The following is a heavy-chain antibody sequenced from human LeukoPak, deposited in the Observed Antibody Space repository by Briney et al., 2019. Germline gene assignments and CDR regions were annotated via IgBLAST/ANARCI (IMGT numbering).Heavy chain of an antibody. V-gene: IGHV3-21*01. CDR3: ARAGGSIAAHIDY. D-gene: IGHD6-6*01. CDR2: ISSSSSYI. Sequence: KPGESLRLSCAASGFTFSSYSMNWVRQAPGKGLEWDSSISSSSSYIYYADSVKGRFTISRDNAKNSLYLQMNSLRAEDTAVYYCARAGGSIAAHIDYWGQGTLVTVSS. J-gene: IGHJ4*02. CDR1: GFTFSSYS.